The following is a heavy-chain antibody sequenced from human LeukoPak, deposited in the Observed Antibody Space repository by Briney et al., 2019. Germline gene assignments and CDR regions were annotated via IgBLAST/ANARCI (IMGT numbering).Heavy chain of an antibody. CDR2: IWYDGSNK. J-gene: IGHJ4*02. D-gene: IGHD6-19*01. CDR3: ARDYSSGADY. CDR1: GFTFSSYG. Sequence: PGGSLRLSCAASGFTFSSYGMHWVRQAPGKGLEGVAVIWYDGSNKYYADSVKGRFTISRDNSKNTLYLQMNSLRAEDTAVYYCARDYSSGADYWGQGTLVTVSS. V-gene: IGHV3-33*01.